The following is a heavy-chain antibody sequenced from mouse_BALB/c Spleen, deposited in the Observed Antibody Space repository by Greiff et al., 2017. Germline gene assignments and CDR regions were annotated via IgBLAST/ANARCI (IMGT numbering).Heavy chain of an antibody. D-gene: IGHD2-14*01. CDR2: ISYSGST. CDR3: ARGEVRLEAWFAY. J-gene: IGHJ3*01. CDR1: GYSITSDYA. V-gene: IGHV3-2*02. Sequence: EVQLVESGPGLVKPSQSLSLTCTVTGYSITSDYAWYWIRQFPGNKLEWMGYISYSGSTSYNPSLKSRISITRDTSKNQFFLQLNSVTTEDTATYYCARGEVRLEAWFAYWGQGTLVTVSA.